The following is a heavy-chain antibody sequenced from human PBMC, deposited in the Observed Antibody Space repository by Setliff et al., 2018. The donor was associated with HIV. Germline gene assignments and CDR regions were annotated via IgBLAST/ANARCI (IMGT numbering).Heavy chain of an antibody. D-gene: IGHD3-22*01. CDR3: ARDRTPKRGYTYREPDFDS. Sequence: ASVKVSCKASGYTFTSHTIHWVRQAPGQGLEWMGWINTANGNTKYSQKFQDRVTITRGTSASTGYMEVNSLRPEDTAVYYCARDRTPKRGYTYREPDFDSWGQGTLVTVSS. V-gene: IGHV1-3*04. J-gene: IGHJ4*02. CDR1: GYTFTSHT. CDR2: INTANGNT.